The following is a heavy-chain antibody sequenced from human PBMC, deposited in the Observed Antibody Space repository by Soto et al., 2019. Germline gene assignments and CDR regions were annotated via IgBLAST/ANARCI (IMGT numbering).Heavy chain of an antibody. CDR2: IYNRGST. CDR3: ARGSVLGWFDP. J-gene: IGHJ5*02. V-gene: IGHV4-59*01. D-gene: IGHD6-6*01. CDR1: GGSIRSYY. Sequence: SETLSLTCTVSGGSIRSYYLSWIRQPPGKGLEWMGYIYNRGSTNYNPSLRSRVTISVDTSKNQFSLKLASVTAADTAMYYCARGSVLGWFDPWGQGILVTVYS.